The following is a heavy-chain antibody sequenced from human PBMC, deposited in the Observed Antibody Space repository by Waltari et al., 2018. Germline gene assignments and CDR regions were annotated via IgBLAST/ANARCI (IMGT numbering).Heavy chain of an antibody. CDR3: AKESYDTTGPAQVDY. J-gene: IGHJ4*02. CDR1: GFTFSNYA. D-gene: IGHD3-22*01. V-gene: IGHV3-23*03. Sequence: EVQLLESGGGLVQPGGSLRLSCAASGFTFSNYAMSWVRQAPGKGLEWVSVTYSGGTTYYGDSVKGRFTISRDNSKNTLYLQMNSLRAEDTAVYYCAKESYDTTGPAQVDYWGQGTLVTVSS. CDR2: TYSGGTT.